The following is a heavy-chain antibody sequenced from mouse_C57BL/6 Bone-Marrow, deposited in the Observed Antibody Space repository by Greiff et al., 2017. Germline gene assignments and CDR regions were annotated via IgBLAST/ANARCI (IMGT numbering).Heavy chain of an antibody. V-gene: IGHV1-72*01. CDR2: IDPNSGGT. CDR1: GYTFTSYW. Sequence: QVQLQQLGAELVKPGASVKLSCKASGYTFTSYWMHWVKQRPGRGLEWIGRIDPNSGGTKYNEQFKSKATLTVDKPSSTAYMQLSSLTSEDSAVYYCARSGVYDGYYDWYFDVWGTGTTVTVSS. J-gene: IGHJ1*03. CDR3: ARSGVYDGYYDWYFDV. D-gene: IGHD2-3*01.